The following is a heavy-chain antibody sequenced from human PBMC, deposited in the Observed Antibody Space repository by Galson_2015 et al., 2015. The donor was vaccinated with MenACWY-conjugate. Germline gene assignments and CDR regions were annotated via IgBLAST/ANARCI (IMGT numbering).Heavy chain of an antibody. D-gene: IGHD1-1*01. V-gene: IGHV3-74*01. J-gene: IGHJ4*02. CDR3: AGDNNWSLDS. Sequence: SLRLSCAASGFTFNNYWMHWVRHPPWKGLEWISYIKADGSFSNYADSVKGRFTISTDNAKNMVYLQMDGLGDEDTAVYFCAGDNNWSLDSWGQGTLVTVSS. CDR1: GFTFNNYW. CDR2: IKADGSFS.